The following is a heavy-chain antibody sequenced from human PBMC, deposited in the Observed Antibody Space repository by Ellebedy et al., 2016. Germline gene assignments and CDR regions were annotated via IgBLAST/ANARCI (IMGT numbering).Heavy chain of an antibody. V-gene: IGHV2-70*01. CDR1: GFSLSTSGMS. CDR3: ARIRVDTTMVHYFDY. J-gene: IGHJ4*02. D-gene: IGHD5-18*01. CDR2: IDWHDDE. Sequence: SGPTLVXPTQTLTLTCTFSGFSLSTSGMSVSWIRQPPGKALEWLALIDWHDDEYYSTSLKPRLTISKDTSKNQVVLTMTNMDPVDTATYYCARIRVDTTMVHYFDYWGQGTLVTVSS.